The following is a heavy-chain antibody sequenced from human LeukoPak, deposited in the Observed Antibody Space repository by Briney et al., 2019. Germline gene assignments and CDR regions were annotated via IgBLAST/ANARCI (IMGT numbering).Heavy chain of an antibody. V-gene: IGHV3-7*01. CDR3: ASYEYYDFWSGYYTDAFDI. J-gene: IGHJ3*02. D-gene: IGHD3-3*01. Sequence: GGPLRLSCAASGFTFSNAWMSWVRQAPGKGLEWVANIKQDGGEKYYVDSVKGRFTISRDNAKNSLYLQMNSLRAEDTAVYYCASYEYYDFWSGYYTDAFDIWGQGTMVTVSS. CDR2: IKQDGGEK. CDR1: GFTFSNAW.